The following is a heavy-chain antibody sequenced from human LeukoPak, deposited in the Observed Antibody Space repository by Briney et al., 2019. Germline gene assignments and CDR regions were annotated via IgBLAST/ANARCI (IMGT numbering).Heavy chain of an antibody. V-gene: IGHV3-43*01. Sequence: PGGSLRLSCAASGFTFDDYTMHWVRQAPGKGLEWVSLITWDGDTTNYADSVKGRFTISRDNSKDSLYLQMNSLGTEDTALYYCAKDSANTYLPDYWGQGTLVTVSS. D-gene: IGHD2-2*02. CDR3: AKDSANTYLPDY. CDR1: GFTFDDYT. CDR2: ITWDGDTT. J-gene: IGHJ4*02.